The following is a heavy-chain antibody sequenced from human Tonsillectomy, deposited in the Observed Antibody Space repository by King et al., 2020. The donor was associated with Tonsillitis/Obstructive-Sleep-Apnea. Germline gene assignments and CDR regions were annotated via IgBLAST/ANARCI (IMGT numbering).Heavy chain of an antibody. V-gene: IGHV3-48*03. D-gene: IGHD3-3*01. CDR1: RFTFSTYE. CDR2: ISSSGNTI. CDR3: ARAENFWSAPFDC. J-gene: IGHJ4*02. Sequence: EVQLVESGGGFIQPGGSLRLSCAASRFTFSTYEMHWVRQAPGKGLEWVSYISSSGNTIYYADSVKGRFTISRDNAKNSLYLQMNSLRAEDTALYYCARAENFWSAPFDCWGQGTLVTVSS.